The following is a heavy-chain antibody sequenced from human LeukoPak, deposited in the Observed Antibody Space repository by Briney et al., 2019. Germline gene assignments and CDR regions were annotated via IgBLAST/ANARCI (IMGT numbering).Heavy chain of an antibody. Sequence: GGSLRLSCAASGFTLSSYAMSWVRQAPGKGLEWVANIKQDGSEKYYVDSVKGRFTISRDNAKNSLYLQMNSLRAEDTAVYYCARASYRLSPIVGATNWGQGTLVTVSS. V-gene: IGHV3-7*01. D-gene: IGHD1-26*01. CDR2: IKQDGSEK. J-gene: IGHJ4*02. CDR1: GFTLSSYA. CDR3: ARASYRLSPIVGATN.